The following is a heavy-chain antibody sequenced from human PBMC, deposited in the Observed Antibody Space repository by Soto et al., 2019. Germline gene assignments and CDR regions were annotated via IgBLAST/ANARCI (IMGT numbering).Heavy chain of an antibody. D-gene: IGHD6-6*01. V-gene: IGHV3-30-3*01. CDR3: AREPGAGLYSSSVKPSFSSYYYGMDV. CDR2: ISYDGSNK. J-gene: IGHJ6*02. CDR1: GFTFSSYA. Sequence: QVQLVESGGGVVQPGRSLRLSCAASGFTFSSYAMHWVRQAPGKGLEWVAVISYDGSNKYYADSVKGRFTISRDNSKNTLYLQMNSLRAEDTAVYYCAREPGAGLYSSSVKPSFSSYYYGMDVWGQGTTVTVSS.